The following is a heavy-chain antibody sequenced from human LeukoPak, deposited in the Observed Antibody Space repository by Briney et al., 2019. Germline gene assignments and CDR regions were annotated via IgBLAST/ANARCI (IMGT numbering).Heavy chain of an antibody. V-gene: IGHV1-18*01. D-gene: IGHD2-21*02. CDR3: ASSGGDCYSCAFDI. CDR1: GYTFTSYG. Sequence: ASVKVSCKASGYTFTSYGISWVRQAPGQGLEWMGWISAYNGNTNYAQKLQGRVTMTTDTSTSTAYMELRSLRSDDTAVYYCASSGGDCYSCAFDIWGQGTMVTVSS. CDR2: ISAYNGNT. J-gene: IGHJ3*02.